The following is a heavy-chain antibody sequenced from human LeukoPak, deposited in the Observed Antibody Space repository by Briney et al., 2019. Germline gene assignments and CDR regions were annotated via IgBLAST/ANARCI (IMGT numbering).Heavy chain of an antibody. CDR1: GFTFSSYA. D-gene: IGHD3-22*01. CDR2: VTYSGGST. Sequence: PGGSLRLSCIASGFTFSSYAMSWVRQAPGKGLEWVSIVTYSGGSTFYADSVKGRFTISRDNSKNTLYLQMNSLRADDTAVYYCAKATHKDSSGYRFDYWGQGTLVTVSS. J-gene: IGHJ4*02. V-gene: IGHV3-23*01. CDR3: AKATHKDSSGYRFDY.